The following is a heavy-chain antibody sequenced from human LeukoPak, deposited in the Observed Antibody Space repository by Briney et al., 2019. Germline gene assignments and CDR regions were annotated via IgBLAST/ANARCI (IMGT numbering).Heavy chain of an antibody. D-gene: IGHD1-26*01. CDR3: ARATSYFGGGLDY. J-gene: IGHJ4*02. V-gene: IGHV4-61*02. CDR2: IYTSGST. Sequence: PSETLSLTCTVSGGSISSGSYYWSWIRQPAGKGLEWIGRIYTSGSTTYNPSLKSRVTISVDTSKNQFSLKLSSVTAADTAVYYCARATSYFGGGLDYWGQGTLVTVSS. CDR1: GGSISSGSYY.